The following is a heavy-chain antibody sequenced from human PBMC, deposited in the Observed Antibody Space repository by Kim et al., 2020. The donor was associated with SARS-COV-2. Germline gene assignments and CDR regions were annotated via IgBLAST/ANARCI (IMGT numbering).Heavy chain of an antibody. Sequence: GSLRLSCTASGFTFGDYAMSWFRQAPGKGLEWVGFIRSKAYGGTTEYAASVKGRFTISRDDSKSIAYLQMNSLKTEDTAVYYCTRARPPASAYYYYGMDVWGQGTTVTVSS. CDR3: TRARPPASAYYYYGMDV. V-gene: IGHV3-49*03. CDR1: GFTFGDYA. D-gene: IGHD6-25*01. J-gene: IGHJ6*02. CDR2: IRSKAYGGTT.